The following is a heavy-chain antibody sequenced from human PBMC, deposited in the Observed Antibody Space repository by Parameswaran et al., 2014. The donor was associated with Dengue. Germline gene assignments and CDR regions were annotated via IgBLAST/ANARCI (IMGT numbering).Heavy chain of an antibody. Sequence: WVRQAPGQGLEWMGWISAYNGNTNYAQKLQGRVTMTTDTSTSTAYMELRSLRSDDTAVYYCATAAFTPGIAVAGNEASFDYWGQGTLVTVSS. D-gene: IGHD6-19*01. CDR3: ATAAFTPGIAVAGNEASFDY. J-gene: IGHJ4*02. V-gene: IGHV1-18*01. CDR2: ISAYNGNT.